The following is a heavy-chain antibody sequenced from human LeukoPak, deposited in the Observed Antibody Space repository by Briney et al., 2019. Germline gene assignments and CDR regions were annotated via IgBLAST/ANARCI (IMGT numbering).Heavy chain of an antibody. D-gene: IGHD2-8*01. Sequence: SETLSFTCTVSGGSISSYYWSWIRQPPGKGLEWIGYIYYSGSTNYNPSLKSRVTISVDTSKNQFSLKLSSVTAADTAVYYCARDNGYYYDYWGQGTLVTVSS. CDR3: ARDNGYYYDY. V-gene: IGHV4-59*01. J-gene: IGHJ4*02. CDR2: IYYSGST. CDR1: GGSISSYY.